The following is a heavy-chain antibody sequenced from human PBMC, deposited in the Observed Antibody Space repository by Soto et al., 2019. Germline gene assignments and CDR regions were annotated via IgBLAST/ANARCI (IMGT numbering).Heavy chain of an antibody. V-gene: IGHV1-18*01. J-gene: IGHJ5*02. CDR1: GYNFITYG. Sequence: QVQMVQSGAEVKKPGASVKVSCKASGYNFITYGVTWVRQAPGQGLEWMGWISPYNGNTDYAQKFQDRFTISTDTSTTXXXXXXXXXXXXXXXXXXXXXXXRLPPRWFDPWGQGTLVTVSS. CDR3: XXXXRLPPRWFDP. CDR2: ISPYNGNT.